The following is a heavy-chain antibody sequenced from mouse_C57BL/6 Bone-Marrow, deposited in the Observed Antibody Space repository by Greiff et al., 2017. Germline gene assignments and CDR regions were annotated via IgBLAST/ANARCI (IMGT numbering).Heavy chain of an antibody. J-gene: IGHJ4*01. Sequence: QVQLQQSGAELVRPGSSVKLSCKASGYTFTSYWMDWVKQRPGQGLEWIGNIYPSDSETHYNQKFKDKATLTVDKSSSTAYMQLSSLTSEDSAVYYCARSVVTKNYYAMDYWGQGTSVTVSS. CDR3: ARSVVTKNYYAMDY. CDR1: GYTFTSYW. CDR2: IYPSDSET. V-gene: IGHV1-61*01. D-gene: IGHD2-2*01.